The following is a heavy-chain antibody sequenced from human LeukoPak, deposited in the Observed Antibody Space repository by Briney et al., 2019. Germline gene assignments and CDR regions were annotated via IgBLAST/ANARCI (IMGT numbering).Heavy chain of an antibody. CDR3: TRGAGWLIDY. CDR2: FYNSGRS. Sequence: PSETLSLTCTVSDDSISDYYRGWIRQPPGKGLEWIGYFYNSGRSTYNPSLKSRVTISADTSKNHFSLKLNSVTTADTAVYYCTRGAGWLIDYWGQRILVTVSS. CDR1: DDSISDYY. D-gene: IGHD3-16*01. J-gene: IGHJ4*02. V-gene: IGHV4-59*01.